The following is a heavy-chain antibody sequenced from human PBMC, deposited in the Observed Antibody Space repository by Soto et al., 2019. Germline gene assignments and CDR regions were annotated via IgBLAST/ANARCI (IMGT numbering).Heavy chain of an antibody. J-gene: IGHJ6*02. Sequence: QVQLQQWGAGLLKPSETLSLTCAVYGGSFSGYYWSWIRQPPGKGLEWIGEINHSGSTNYNPSLKSRVTIAVDTSKNQFSLKLSSATAADTAVYYCARVVVVAGYYHYGMDVWGQGTTVTVSS. CDR1: GGSFSGYY. CDR2: INHSGST. D-gene: IGHD2-2*01. CDR3: ARVVVVAGYYHYGMDV. V-gene: IGHV4-34*01.